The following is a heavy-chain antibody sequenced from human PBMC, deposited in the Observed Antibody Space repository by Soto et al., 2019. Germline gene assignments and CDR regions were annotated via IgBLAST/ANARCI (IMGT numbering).Heavy chain of an antibody. D-gene: IGHD5-12*01. V-gene: IGHV3-64D*06. J-gene: IGHJ4*02. Sequence: GGSLRLSCSASGFTFSSYAMHWVRQAPGKGLEYVSGVRGNGDPPFYADSVKGRFTISRDNSKNTLYLQMSSLGADDTAVYYCVKSRGGNNFDFFDWGQGALVTVSS. CDR2: VRGNGDPP. CDR1: GFTFSSYA. CDR3: VKSRGGNNFDFFD.